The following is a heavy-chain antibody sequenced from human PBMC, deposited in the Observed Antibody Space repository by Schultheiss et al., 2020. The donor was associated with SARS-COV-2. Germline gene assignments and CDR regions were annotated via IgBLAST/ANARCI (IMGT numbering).Heavy chain of an antibody. J-gene: IGHJ4*02. CDR2: ISWNSGSI. V-gene: IGHV3-9*01. D-gene: IGHD4-17*01. CDR3: ARRNRYGDFDY. CDR1: GFTFDDYA. Sequence: GGSLRLSCAASGFTFDDYAMHWVRQAPGKGLEWVSGISWNSGSIGYADSVKGRFTISRDNAKNSLYLQMNSLRAEDTAVYYCARRNRYGDFDYWGQGTLVTVSS.